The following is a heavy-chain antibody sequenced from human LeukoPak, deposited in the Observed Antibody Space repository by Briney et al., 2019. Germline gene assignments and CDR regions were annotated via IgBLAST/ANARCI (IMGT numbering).Heavy chain of an antibody. J-gene: IGHJ4*02. D-gene: IGHD2-15*01. CDR1: GGSISSYY. CDR2: IYYSGST. Sequence: KPSETLSLTCTVSGGSISSYYWSWIRQPPGKGLEWIGYIYYSGSTNYNPSLKSRVTISVDTSKNQFSLKLSSVTAADTAVYYCARPLGYCSGGSCNDYWGQGTLVTVSS. CDR3: ARPLGYCSGGSCNDY. V-gene: IGHV4-59*08.